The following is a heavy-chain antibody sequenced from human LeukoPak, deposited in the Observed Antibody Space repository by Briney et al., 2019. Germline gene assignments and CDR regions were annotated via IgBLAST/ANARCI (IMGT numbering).Heavy chain of an antibody. D-gene: IGHD2-2*01. CDR2: IYHSGST. V-gene: IGHV4-4*02. CDR1: GGSISSVMW. CDR3: ASGEPLAYCSTTSCPYYFDL. J-gene: IGHJ4*02. Sequence: SETLSLTCAVSGGSISSVMWWSWVRQPPGKGLEWIGEIYHSGSTIYNPSLKSRVTISVDKAENQFSLRLTSVTAADTAVYYCASGEPLAYCSTTSCPYYFDLWGQGTLVAVSA.